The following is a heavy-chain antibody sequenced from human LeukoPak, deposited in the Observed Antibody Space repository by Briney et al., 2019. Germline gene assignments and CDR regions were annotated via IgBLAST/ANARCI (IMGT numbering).Heavy chain of an antibody. CDR1: GGFFSAYY. Sequence: SETLSLTCAVYGGFFSAYYWRWIRQPPGKGLEWIGEINHSGSTNYDPSPKSRVTISVDTSKNQFSLKLSSVTAADTAVYYCARTTVTTDDAFDIWGQGTMVTVSS. CDR2: INHSGST. V-gene: IGHV4-34*01. CDR3: ARTTVTTDDAFDI. J-gene: IGHJ3*02. D-gene: IGHD4-11*01.